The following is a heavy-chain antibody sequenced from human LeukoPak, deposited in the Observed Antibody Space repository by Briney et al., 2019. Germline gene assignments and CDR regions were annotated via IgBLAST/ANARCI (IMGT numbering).Heavy chain of an antibody. CDR2: INWNGGST. Sequence: PGGSLRLSCAASGFTFDGYGMSWVRQAPGEGLEWVSGINWNGGSTGYADSVKGRFTISRDNAKNSLYLQMNSLRAEDTALYYCARDDVGSSWYAVDYWGQGTLVTVSS. J-gene: IGHJ4*02. CDR1: GFTFDGYG. D-gene: IGHD6-13*01. CDR3: ARDDVGSSWYAVDY. V-gene: IGHV3-20*04.